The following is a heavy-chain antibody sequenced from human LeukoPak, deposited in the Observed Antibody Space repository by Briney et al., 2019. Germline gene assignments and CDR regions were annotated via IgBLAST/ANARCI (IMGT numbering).Heavy chain of an antibody. J-gene: IGHJ4*02. CDR3: ARGEVGATTWFGDC. CDR1: GFTFSSYA. CDR2: ISYDGSNK. V-gene: IGHV3-30-3*01. D-gene: IGHD1-26*01. Sequence: GGSLRLSCAASGFTFSSYAMHWVRQAPGKGLEWVAVISYDGSNKYYADSVKGRFTISRDNSKNTLYLQMNSLRAEDTAVYYCARGEVGATTWFGDCWGQGTLVTVSS.